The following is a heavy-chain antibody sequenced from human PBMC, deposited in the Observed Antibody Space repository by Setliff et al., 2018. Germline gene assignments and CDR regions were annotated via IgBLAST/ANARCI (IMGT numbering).Heavy chain of an antibody. V-gene: IGHV1-3*01. CDR2: INAGNGDT. CDR1: GYTFANYG. Sequence: ASVKVSCKASGYTFANYGLHWVRQAPGQRLEWMGWINAGNGDTKFSQKFQDTITMTADTSASTTYMELSSLRSEDTAVYYCARGRSTYFIDVWGKGTTVTVSS. J-gene: IGHJ6*03. CDR3: ARGRSTYFIDV.